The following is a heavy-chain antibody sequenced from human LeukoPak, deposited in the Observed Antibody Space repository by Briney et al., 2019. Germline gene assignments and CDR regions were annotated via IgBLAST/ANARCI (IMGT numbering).Heavy chain of an antibody. CDR2: IYYSGST. CDR3: ARATRRDWYFDL. Sequence: PSQTLSLTCTVSGGSISSGSYYWSWIRQPPGKGLEWIGYIYYSGSTNYNPSLKSRVTISVDTSKNQFSLKLSSVTAADTAVYYCARATRRDWYFDLWGRGTLVTVSS. CDR1: GGSISSGSYY. J-gene: IGHJ2*01. V-gene: IGHV4-61*01.